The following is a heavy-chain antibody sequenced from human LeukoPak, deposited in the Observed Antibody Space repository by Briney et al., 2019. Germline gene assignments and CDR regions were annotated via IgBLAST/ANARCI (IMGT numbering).Heavy chain of an antibody. D-gene: IGHD6-13*01. Sequence: AETLSLTCTVSGGSISSYYWSWIRQPPGKGLEWIGYNYYNGITNYNPSLKSRVTISVDTSKNQFSLKLSSVTAADTAVYYCARAPVPSWVDHWGQGTLVTVSS. CDR3: ARAPVPSWVDH. CDR2: NYYNGIT. J-gene: IGHJ4*02. V-gene: IGHV4-59*01. CDR1: GGSISSYY.